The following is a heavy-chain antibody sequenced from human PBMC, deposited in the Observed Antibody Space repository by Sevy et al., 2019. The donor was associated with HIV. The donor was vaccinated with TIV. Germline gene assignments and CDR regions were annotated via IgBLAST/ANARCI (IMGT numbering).Heavy chain of an antibody. J-gene: IGHJ6*02. CDR2: ISYDGSNK. CDR3: ARETYDFWSGPPYMDV. CDR1: GFTFSSYA. D-gene: IGHD3-3*01. Sequence: GGSLRLSCAASGFTFSSYAMHWVRQAPGKGLEWVAVISYDGSNKYYADSVKGRFTISRDNSKNTLYLQMNSLRAEDTAVYYCARETYDFWSGPPYMDVWGQGTTVTVSS. V-gene: IGHV3-30*04.